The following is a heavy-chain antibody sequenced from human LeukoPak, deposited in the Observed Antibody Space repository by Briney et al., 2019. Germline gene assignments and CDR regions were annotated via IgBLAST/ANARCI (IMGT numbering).Heavy chain of an antibody. J-gene: IGHJ4*02. Sequence: ASVKVSCKASGYTFINYGISWVRQAPGQGLEWMGWISGYNGDTNYAQKLQGRVTMTTDTFTSTAYMELRSLKSDDTAVYYCAREVGYGDYVFGYWGQGTLVTVSS. D-gene: IGHD4-17*01. V-gene: IGHV1-18*01. CDR3: AREVGYGDYVFGY. CDR1: GYTFINYG. CDR2: ISGYNGDT.